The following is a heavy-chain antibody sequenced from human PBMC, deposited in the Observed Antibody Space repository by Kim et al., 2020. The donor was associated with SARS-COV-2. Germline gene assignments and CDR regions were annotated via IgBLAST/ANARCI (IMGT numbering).Heavy chain of an antibody. CDR1: GYMFTSYG. CDR2: ISARDGNT. V-gene: IGHV1-18*04. CDR3: ARGAYGDVSFDY. J-gene: IGHJ4*02. D-gene: IGHD4-17*01. Sequence: ASVKVSCKACGYMFTSYGFRWVRQAPGQGLEWLGWISARDGNTKYGQKVQGRVIMTTDTSTNTAYMELWSLRSDDTAMYYCARGAYGDVSFDYWGQGTL.